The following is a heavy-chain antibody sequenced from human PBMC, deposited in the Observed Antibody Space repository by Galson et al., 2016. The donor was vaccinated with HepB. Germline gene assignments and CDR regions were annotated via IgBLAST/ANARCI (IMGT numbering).Heavy chain of an antibody. CDR2: IIPIVDSA. CDR3: ARDYDRRGWFDP. V-gene: IGHV1-69*06. J-gene: IGHJ5*02. D-gene: IGHD3-16*01. Sequence: SVKVSCKASGGTFSSYLISWLRQAPGQGLEWMGGIIPIVDSANYAQKFRDRVTITADKTTSTAYMELRSLRSEDTAVYYCARDYDRRGWFDPWGQGTLVTVSS. CDR1: GGTFSSYL.